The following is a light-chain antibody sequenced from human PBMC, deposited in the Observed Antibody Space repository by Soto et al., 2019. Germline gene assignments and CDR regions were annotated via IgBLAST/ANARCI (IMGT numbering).Light chain of an antibody. Sequence: QSVLAQSPSASASLGASVKLTCTLNSGRTSYTIAWHQQQPGKGPRFLMKVYSDGSHSKGDGIPDRFSGSSSGAERYLTISNLQSEDEADYYCQTWANDIKWPFGGGTKVTVL. V-gene: IGLV4-69*01. CDR3: QTWANDIKWP. CDR1: SGRTSYT. CDR2: VYSDGSH. J-gene: IGLJ3*02.